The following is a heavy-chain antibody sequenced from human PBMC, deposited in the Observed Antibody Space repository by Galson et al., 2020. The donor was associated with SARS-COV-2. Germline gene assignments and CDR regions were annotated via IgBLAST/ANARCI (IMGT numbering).Heavy chain of an antibody. J-gene: IGHJ4*02. CDR2: IYYSGST. V-gene: IGHV4-30-4*08. D-gene: IGHD3-10*01. CDR1: GGSISSGDYY. Sequence: SETLSLTCTVSGGSISSGDYYWSWIRQPPGKGLEWIGYIYYSGSTYYNPSLKSRVTISVDTSKNQFSLKLSSVTAADTAVYYCARAVFRITMVRGVAYFDYWGQGTLVTVSS. CDR3: ARAVFRITMVRGVAYFDY.